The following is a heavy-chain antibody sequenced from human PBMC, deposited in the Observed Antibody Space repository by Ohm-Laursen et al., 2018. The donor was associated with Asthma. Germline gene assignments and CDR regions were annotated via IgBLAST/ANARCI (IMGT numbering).Heavy chain of an antibody. Sequence: GASVKVSCKASGGTFSSYAISWVRQAPGQGLEWMGGIIPIFGTANYAQKFQGRVTITRDTSASTTFMELPSLTSEDTAVYYCASSKGYGDYQSLDYWGQGTLVTVSS. D-gene: IGHD4-17*01. V-gene: IGHV1-69*05. CDR3: ASSKGYGDYQSLDY. J-gene: IGHJ4*02. CDR1: GGTFSSYA. CDR2: IIPIFGTA.